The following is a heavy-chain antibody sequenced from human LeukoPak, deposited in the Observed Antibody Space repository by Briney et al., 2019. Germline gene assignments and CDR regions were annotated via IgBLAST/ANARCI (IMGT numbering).Heavy chain of an antibody. J-gene: IGHJ4*02. CDR2: ISYDGSNK. CDR1: GFTFSSYS. V-gene: IGHV3-30*18. D-gene: IGHD1-26*01. CDR3: AKDGRIVGATMDY. Sequence: GGSLRLPCAASGFTFSSYSMNWVRQAPGKGLEWVAVISYDGSNKYYADSVRGRFTISRDNSKNTLYLQMNSLRAEDTAVYYCAKDGRIVGATMDYWGQGTLVTVSS.